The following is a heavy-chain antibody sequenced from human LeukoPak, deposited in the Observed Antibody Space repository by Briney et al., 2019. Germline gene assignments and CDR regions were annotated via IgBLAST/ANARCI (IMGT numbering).Heavy chain of an antibody. CDR2: ISGDGGRT. CDR3: AKDVSGSNDS. V-gene: IGHV3-43*02. J-gene: IGHJ4*02. Sequence: GGSLRLSCAASGFIFSDYNMHWVRQVPGKGLEWVSIISGDGGRTSYADSVKGRVTISRDNSKNSLYLQMNSLRTEDTAFYYCAKDVSGSNDSWGQGTLVTVSS. CDR1: GFIFSDYN. D-gene: IGHD5/OR15-5a*01.